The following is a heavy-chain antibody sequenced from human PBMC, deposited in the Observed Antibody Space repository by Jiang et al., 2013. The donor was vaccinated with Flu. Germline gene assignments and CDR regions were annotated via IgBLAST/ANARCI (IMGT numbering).Heavy chain of an antibody. CDR3: ARAFGSGSYYSYYGVDV. CDR2: VDYSGST. Sequence: GPGLVKPSETLSLTCTVSGGSISSSSFYWGWIRQPPEKGLEWIGNVDYSGSTYYNPSLKSRVTMSVDTSRNQFSLKLTSVTAADTAVYYCARAFGSGSYYSYYGVDVWGQGTTVTVSS. CDR1: GGSISSSSFY. D-gene: IGHD3-10*01. V-gene: IGHV4-39*01. J-gene: IGHJ6*02.